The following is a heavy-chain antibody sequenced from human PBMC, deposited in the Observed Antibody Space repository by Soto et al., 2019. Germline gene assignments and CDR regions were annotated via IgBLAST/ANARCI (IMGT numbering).Heavy chain of an antibody. V-gene: IGHV4-34*01. J-gene: IGHJ4*02. Sequence: QVQLQQWGAGLLKPSETLSLTCAVYGGSFSGYYWSWIRQPPGKGLEWIGEINHSGSTNYNPSLKSRVTISVDTSKNQFSLKLSSVTAADTAVYYCARREEMATITGFDYWGQETLVTVSS. D-gene: IGHD5-12*01. CDR1: GGSFSGYY. CDR2: INHSGST. CDR3: ARREEMATITGFDY.